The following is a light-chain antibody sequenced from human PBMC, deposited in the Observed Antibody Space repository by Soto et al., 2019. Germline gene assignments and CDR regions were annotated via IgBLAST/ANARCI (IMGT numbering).Light chain of an antibody. CDR2: KAS. V-gene: IGKV1-5*03. J-gene: IGKJ1*01. CDR1: QSISSW. CDR3: QQYNSYPWT. Sequence: DIQMTQSPSTLSASVGDKVTITCRASQSISSWLAWYQQKPGKAPKHLIYKASTLESGVPSNFSGSGSGTECTLSISRLQPEDFATYYCQQYNSYPWTFGQGTKVYVK.